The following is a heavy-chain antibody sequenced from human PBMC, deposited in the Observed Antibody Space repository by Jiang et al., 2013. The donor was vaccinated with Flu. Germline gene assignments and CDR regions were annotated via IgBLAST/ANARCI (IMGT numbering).Heavy chain of an antibody. D-gene: IGHD1/OR15-1a*01. CDR1: GGSFGYANW. CDR2: IYYSGYA. V-gene: IGHV4-4*02. CDR3: AREKTNMAGICCHGMDV. J-gene: IGHJ6*02. Sequence: LLKPSETLSLTCAISGGSFGYANWWTWVRQPPGKGLEWIGEIYYSGYANYNPSLKSRATISLDTPKNQFSLQLSSVTAADTAVYYCAREKTNMAGICCHGMDVWGQGTTVTVSS.